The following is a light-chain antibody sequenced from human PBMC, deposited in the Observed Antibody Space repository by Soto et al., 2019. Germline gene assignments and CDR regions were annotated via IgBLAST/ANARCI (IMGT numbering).Light chain of an antibody. CDR3: QQYGSSLIT. J-gene: IGKJ5*01. Sequence: IVLTQYTGTLSLSPVERATLSCRASQSVSSSYLAWYQQKPGQAPRLLIYGASSRATGIPDRFSGSGSGTDFTLTISRLEPEDFAVYYCQQYGSSLITFGQGTLLAIK. V-gene: IGKV3-20*01. CDR2: GAS. CDR1: QSVSSSY.